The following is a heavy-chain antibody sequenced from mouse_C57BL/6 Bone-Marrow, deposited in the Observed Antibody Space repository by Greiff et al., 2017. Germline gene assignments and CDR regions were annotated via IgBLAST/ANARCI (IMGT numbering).Heavy chain of an antibody. CDR3: ASLSYYFDY. J-gene: IGHJ2*01. Sequence: DVKLQESGPGLVKPSQSLSLTCSVTGYSITSGYYWNWIRKFPGNKLEWMGYISYDGSNNYNPSLKNRIPITRDTSKNQFFLKLNSVTTEDTATYYCASLSYYFDYWGQGTTLTVSS. V-gene: IGHV3-6*01. CDR2: ISYDGSN. D-gene: IGHD3-1*01. CDR1: GYSITSGYY.